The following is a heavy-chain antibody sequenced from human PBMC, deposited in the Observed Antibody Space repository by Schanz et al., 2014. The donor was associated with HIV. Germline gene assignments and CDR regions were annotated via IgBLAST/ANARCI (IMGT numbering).Heavy chain of an antibody. J-gene: IGHJ3*02. V-gene: IGHV1-69*01. CDR1: GGTFSSYA. CDR2: IIPIFGTT. D-gene: IGHD5-18*01. Sequence: QVQLVQSGAEVKKPGSSVKVSCKASGGTFSSYAISWVRQAPGQGLEWMGGIIPIFGTTNYAQKFQGRVTVPQDDSTRTAYIELSSLSSADTAVYYCASGRFDTVIWWGDAFLIWGRGTMVTVSS. CDR3: ASGRFDTVIWWGDAFLI.